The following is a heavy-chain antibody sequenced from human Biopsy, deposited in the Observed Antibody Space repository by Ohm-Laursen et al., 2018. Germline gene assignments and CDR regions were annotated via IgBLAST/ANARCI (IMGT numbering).Heavy chain of an antibody. CDR3: ARDRWPHVTLLGLVVFDF. CDR2: ISPYNGAT. V-gene: IGHV1-18*01. D-gene: IGHD3-3*01. J-gene: IGHJ4*02. Sequence: GSSVKVSCKASGYTFTNYGISWVRQAPGQGLEWMGWISPYNGATDYAQKLQGRVTMTTDTSTSTAYMDLRSLRSDDTAVYYCARDRWPHVTLLGLVVFDFWGQGTLVIVSS. CDR1: GYTFTNYG.